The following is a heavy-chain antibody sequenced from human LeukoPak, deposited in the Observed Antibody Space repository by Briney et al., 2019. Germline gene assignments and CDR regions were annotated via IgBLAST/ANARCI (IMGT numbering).Heavy chain of an antibody. CDR2: ISGSGGTT. CDR3: ARDHNVIAAAGRSYYGMDV. V-gene: IGHV3-23*01. CDR1: GFTFSSYA. D-gene: IGHD6-13*01. J-gene: IGHJ6*02. Sequence: GGSLRLSCAASGFTFSSYAMSWVRQAPGKGLEWVSAISGSGGTTYYADSVKGRFTVSRDNSRNTLYLQMNSLRAEDTAVYYCARDHNVIAAAGRSYYGMDVWGQGTTVTVSS.